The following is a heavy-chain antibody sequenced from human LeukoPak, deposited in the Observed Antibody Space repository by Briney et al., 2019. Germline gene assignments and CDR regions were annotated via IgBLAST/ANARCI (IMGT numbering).Heavy chain of an antibody. CDR3: ARVISGGTFDS. CDR1: DGAIGTYY. J-gene: IGHJ5*01. V-gene: IGHV4-4*07. CDR2: VFSNGAT. Sequence: SETLSLTCAVSDGAIGTYYWTWVRQAAGEGSEWLGHVFSNGATNYNPSLKSRLTMSIDKAKNKFSLKVHSVIAADTAVYFCARVISGGTFDSWGQGILVTVSS.